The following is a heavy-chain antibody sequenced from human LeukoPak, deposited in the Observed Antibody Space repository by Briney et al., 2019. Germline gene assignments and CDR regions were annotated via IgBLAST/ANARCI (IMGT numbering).Heavy chain of an antibody. CDR1: GGSISSYY. J-gene: IGHJ4*02. Sequence: PSETLSLTCTVSGGSISSYYWSWIRQPPGKGLEWIGYIYYSGSTNYNPSLKSRVTISVDTSKNQFSLKLSSVTAADTAVYYCAISDRDGKIDYWGQGTLVTVSS. CDR3: AISDRDGKIDY. V-gene: IGHV4-59*01. D-gene: IGHD5-24*01. CDR2: IYYSGST.